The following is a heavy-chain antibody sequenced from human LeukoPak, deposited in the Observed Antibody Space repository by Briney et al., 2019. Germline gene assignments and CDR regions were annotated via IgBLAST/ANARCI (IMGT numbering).Heavy chain of an antibody. D-gene: IGHD4-17*01. CDR3: ARGTVTTYYFDY. CDR2: IYYSGGT. CDR1: GASISRYY. J-gene: IGHJ4*02. Sequence: SETLSLTCTVSGASISRYYWSWLRQPPGKGLEWIGYIYYSGGTNYNPSLKSRVTISVDTSKNQFSLKLSSVTAADTAVYYCARGTVTTYYFDYWGQGALVTVSS. V-gene: IGHV4-59*01.